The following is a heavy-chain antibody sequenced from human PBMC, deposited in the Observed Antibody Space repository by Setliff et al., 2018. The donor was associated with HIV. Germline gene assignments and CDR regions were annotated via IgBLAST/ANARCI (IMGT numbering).Heavy chain of an antibody. Sequence: SETLSFTCTVSGGSISTSRYYWGWIRQPPGKGLEWIGSINYRGNTYYNPSLKSRAAISVDTSKNQISLKLSSVTAADTAVYYCASLDGSESPYIYYYYMDVWGKGTAVTVSS. J-gene: IGHJ6*03. CDR1: GGSISTSRYY. D-gene: IGHD3-10*01. V-gene: IGHV4-39*01. CDR3: ASLDGSESPYIYYYYMDV. CDR2: INYRGNT.